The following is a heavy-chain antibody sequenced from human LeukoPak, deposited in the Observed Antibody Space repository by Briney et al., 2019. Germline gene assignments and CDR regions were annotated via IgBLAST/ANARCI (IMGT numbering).Heavy chain of an antibody. V-gene: IGHV3-23*01. CDR1: GFTFSNYA. CDR2: ISGKVDDST. D-gene: IGHD2-15*01. J-gene: IGHJ4*02. CDR3: ARPRCSGGSCYDY. Sequence: GGSLRLSCAASGFTFSNYAMNWVRQAPGKGLEWVSGISGKVDDSTYYADSVKGRFTISRDNSENTLFLQMNSLRAEDTAVYYCARPRCSGGSCYDYWGQGTLVTVSS.